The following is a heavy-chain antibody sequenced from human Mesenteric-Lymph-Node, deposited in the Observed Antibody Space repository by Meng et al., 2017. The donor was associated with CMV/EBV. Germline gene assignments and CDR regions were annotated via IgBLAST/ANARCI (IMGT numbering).Heavy chain of an antibody. V-gene: IGHV4-34*01. CDR3: ARHQRWLKSEGGFNY. CDR2: INHSGST. D-gene: IGHD4-23*01. J-gene: IGHJ4*02. CDR1: GGSISGYH. Sequence: QEQLQQWGAGLLKPSETLSLTCAVDGGSISGYHWSWIRQPPGKGLEWIGEINHSGSTNYNPSLKSRVTISVDTSKNQFSLKLSSVTAADTAVYYCARHQRWLKSEGGFNYWGQGTLVTVSS.